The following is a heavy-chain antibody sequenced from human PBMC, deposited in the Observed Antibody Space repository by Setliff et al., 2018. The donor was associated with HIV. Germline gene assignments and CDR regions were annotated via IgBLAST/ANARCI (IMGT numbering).Heavy chain of an antibody. V-gene: IGHV3-11*04. D-gene: IGHD1-1*01. CDR3: ARDSPQGWNRPRDMDV. CDR2: INNNGDTT. J-gene: IGHJ6*03. Sequence: SLRLSCVASGFTFSDHYMNWIRQAPGKGLEWVSYINNNGDTTYYADSVKGRFTISRDNAKNSLYLQMTNLRVEDTAVYYCARDSPQGWNRPRDMDVWGKGTTVTVSS. CDR1: GFTFSDHY.